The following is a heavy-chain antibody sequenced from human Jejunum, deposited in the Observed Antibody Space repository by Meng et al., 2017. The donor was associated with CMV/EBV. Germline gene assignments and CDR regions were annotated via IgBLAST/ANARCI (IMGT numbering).Heavy chain of an antibody. J-gene: IGHJ4*02. CDR2: INGDGNTT. Sequence: AASGFTVSSYWLHWVSQVPGKGLVWVSRINGDGNTTAYADSVQGRFTISRDNAQNTLYLQMNSLTAEDTGVYYCANTKYSGTYFDFWGQGTLVTVSS. D-gene: IGHD1-26*01. CDR3: ANTKYSGTYFDF. CDR1: GFTVSSYW. V-gene: IGHV3-74*01.